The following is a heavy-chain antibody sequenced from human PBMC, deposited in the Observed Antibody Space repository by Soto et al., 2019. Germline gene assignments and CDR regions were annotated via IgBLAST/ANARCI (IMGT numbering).Heavy chain of an antibody. J-gene: IGHJ4*02. D-gene: IGHD3-3*01. Sequence: SETLSLTCTVSGGSISPYYWGWIRQPPGKGPEWIGYIYYTGSTKYNPSLKSRVTTLLDTSKRQFSLKLSSVTAADTAIYYCARGSARNTIFGVVISDFDYWGQGALVTVSS. V-gene: IGHV4-59*01. CDR1: GGSISPYY. CDR3: ARGSARNTIFGVVISDFDY. CDR2: IYYTGST.